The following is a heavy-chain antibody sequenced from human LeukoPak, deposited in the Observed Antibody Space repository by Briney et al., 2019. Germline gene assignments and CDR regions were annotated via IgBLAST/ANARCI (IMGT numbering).Heavy chain of an antibody. CDR2: ICKTGRAT. J-gene: IGHJ4*02. V-gene: IGHV3-23*01. D-gene: IGHD3-10*01. Sequence: PGGSLRLSCAASGFTFSTYAMAWVRQAPGKGLEWVSSICKTGRATCYADSVKGRFTNSRDISKDTLYLQMNSLRAEDTAVYYCAKPYSSGSDSSYSTFDYWGQGSLVTVSS. CDR1: GFTFSTYA. CDR3: AKPYSSGSDSSYSTFDY.